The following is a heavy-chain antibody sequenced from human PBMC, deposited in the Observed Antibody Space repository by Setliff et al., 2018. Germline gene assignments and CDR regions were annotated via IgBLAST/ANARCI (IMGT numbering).Heavy chain of an antibody. CDR1: GGSMTSYY. J-gene: IGHJ4*02. CDR3: ARQPSSGSYYNPRPYYFDY. D-gene: IGHD3-10*01. Sequence: SETLSLTCTVSGGSMTSYYWSWIRQSPWRGLEWIGYVHYSGDSNYNPSLKSRVTMSVDTSKNQFSLNLRSVTAADTAVYYCARQPSSGSYYNPRPYYFDYWGQGTLVTVSS. V-gene: IGHV4-59*13. CDR2: VHYSGDS.